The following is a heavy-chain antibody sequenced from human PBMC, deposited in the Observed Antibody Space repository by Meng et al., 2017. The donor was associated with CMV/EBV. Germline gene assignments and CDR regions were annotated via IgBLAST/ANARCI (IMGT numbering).Heavy chain of an antibody. Sequence: ETLSLTCAVYGGSFSGYYWSWIRQPPGKGLEWVSAISGSGGSTYYADSVKGRFTISRDNSKNTLYLQMNSLRAEDTAVYYCATETIFGVASYGMDVWGQGTTVTVSS. CDR3: ATETIFGVASYGMDV. D-gene: IGHD3-3*01. CDR1: GGSFSGYY. CDR2: ISGSGGST. V-gene: IGHV3-23*01. J-gene: IGHJ6*02.